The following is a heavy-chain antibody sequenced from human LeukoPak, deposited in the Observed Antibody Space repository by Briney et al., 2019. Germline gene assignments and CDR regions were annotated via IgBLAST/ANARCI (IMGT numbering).Heavy chain of an antibody. D-gene: IGHD2-2*01. CDR2: ISYDGSNK. CDR1: GFTFSSYA. V-gene: IGHV3-30-3*01. J-gene: IGHJ6*02. CDR3: ARGCSSTSCQSSNYYYYGMDV. Sequence: GGSLRLSCAASGFTFSSYAMHWVRQAPGEGLEWVAVISYDGSNKYYADSVKGRFTISRDNSKNTLYLQMNSLRAEDTAVYYCARGCSSTSCQSSNYYYYGMDVWGQGTTVTVSS.